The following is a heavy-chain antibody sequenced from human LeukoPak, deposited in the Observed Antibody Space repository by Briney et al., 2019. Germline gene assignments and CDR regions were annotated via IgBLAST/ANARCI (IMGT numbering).Heavy chain of an antibody. CDR1: SGSISTSNYY. D-gene: IGHD3-9*01. Sequence: SETLSLTCTVSSGSISTSNYYWGWVRQPPGKALEWIGNIFYSGSTYYSPSLKSRVTISVDTSKNQFSLKLSSVTAEDTAVYYCATFHGILGANGFDYWGQGTLVTVSS. CDR3: ATFHGILGANGFDY. CDR2: IFYSGST. V-gene: IGHV4-39*07. J-gene: IGHJ4*02.